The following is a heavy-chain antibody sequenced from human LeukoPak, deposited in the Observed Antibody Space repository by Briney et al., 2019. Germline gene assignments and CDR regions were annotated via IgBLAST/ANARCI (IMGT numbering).Heavy chain of an antibody. CDR3: ARGGDFWSGYILSFNDY. D-gene: IGHD3-3*01. V-gene: IGHV1-2*02. J-gene: IGHJ4*02. CDR2: IHPNSGGT. Sequence: GASVKVSCKASGYTFTGYYMHWVRQAPGPGHELRGWIHPNSGGTNYAQKFQGRVTMTRDTSISTAYMELSRLRSDGTAVYYCARGGDFWSGYILSFNDYWGQGTLVTVSS. CDR1: GYTFTGYY.